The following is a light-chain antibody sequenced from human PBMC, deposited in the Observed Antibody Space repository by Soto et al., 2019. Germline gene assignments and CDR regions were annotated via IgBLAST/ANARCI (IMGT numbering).Light chain of an antibody. CDR3: TSYTSISTYV. CDR1: SSDVGGYNY. J-gene: IGLJ1*01. CDR2: EVS. Sequence: QSVLTQPASVSGSPGQSITISCTGTSSDVGGYNYVSCYQQHPGKAPKLMIFEVSNRPSGISIRFSGSKSGNTASLTISGLQAEDEADYYCTSYTSISTYVFGTGTKVTVL. V-gene: IGLV2-14*01.